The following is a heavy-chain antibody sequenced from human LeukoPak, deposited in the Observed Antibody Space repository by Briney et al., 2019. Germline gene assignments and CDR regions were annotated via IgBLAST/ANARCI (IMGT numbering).Heavy chain of an antibody. J-gene: IGHJ4*02. CDR1: GGTFSSYT. V-gene: IGHV1-69*02. CDR2: IIPIFGIA. CDR3: ARRVVGATRGGGPFDY. D-gene: IGHD1-26*01. Sequence: GASVKVSCKASGGTFSSYTISWVRQAPGQGLEWMGRIIPIFGIANYAQKFQGRVTITADRSTSTAYMELSSLRSEDTAVYYCARRVVGATRGGGPFDYWGQGTLVTVSS.